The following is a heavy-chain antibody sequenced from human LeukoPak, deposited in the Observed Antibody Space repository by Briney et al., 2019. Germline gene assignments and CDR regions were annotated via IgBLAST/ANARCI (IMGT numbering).Heavy chain of an antibody. V-gene: IGHV3-7*03. J-gene: IGHJ4*02. CDR1: GFTFSTYW. CDR2: IKPDGSEK. Sequence: GGSLRLSCAASGFTFSTYWMTWVRQAPGKGLEWVAIIKPDGSEKYYVDSVKGRFTISRDNAENSLFLQMNGLRPEDTAVFYCARGQYTDGLSYWGQGTLVTVSS. D-gene: IGHD5-24*01. CDR3: ARGQYTDGLSY.